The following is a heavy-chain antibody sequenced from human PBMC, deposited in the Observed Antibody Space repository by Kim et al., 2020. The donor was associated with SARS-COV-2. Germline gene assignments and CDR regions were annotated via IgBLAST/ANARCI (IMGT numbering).Heavy chain of an antibody. CDR2: IDPSDSYT. V-gene: IGHV5-10-1*01. Sequence: GESLKISCKGSGYSFTSYWISWVRQMPGKGLEWMGRIDPSDSYTNYSPSFQGHVTISADKSISTAYLQWSSLKASDTAMYYCARHPLYYGSGSYYTPFDYWGQGTLVTVSS. CDR1: GYSFTSYW. CDR3: ARHPLYYGSGSYYTPFDY. D-gene: IGHD3-10*01. J-gene: IGHJ4*02.